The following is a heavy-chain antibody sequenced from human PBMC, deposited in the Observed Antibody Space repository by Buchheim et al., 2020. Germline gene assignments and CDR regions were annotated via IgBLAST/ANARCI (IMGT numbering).Heavy chain of an antibody. D-gene: IGHD3-9*01. CDR3: ARDFYDFLTGPSYGMDV. J-gene: IGHJ6*02. V-gene: IGHV1-18*01. CDR1: GYTFSSYG. Sequence: VQLVQSGGEVRKPGASVKVSCRTAGYTFSSYGVTWVRQAPGRGLEWLGWISAHNGMTLYAQKVQGRVTMTTETSTTTGFLELRSLTSDDTGVYYCARDFYDFLTGPSYGMDVWGQGTT. CDR2: ISAHNGMT.